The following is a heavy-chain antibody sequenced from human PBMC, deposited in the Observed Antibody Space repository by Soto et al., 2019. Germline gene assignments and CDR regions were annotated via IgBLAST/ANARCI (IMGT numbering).Heavy chain of an antibody. V-gene: IGHV3-21*01. CDR1: EFTLSSYG. CDR2: ISSSSTFI. J-gene: IGHJ6*02. D-gene: IGHD3-10*01. Sequence: PGGSLRLSCVASEFTLSSYGMKLVRQSPGKGLEWVSFISSSSTFIYYADSVKGRFTISRDNPRNSLFLQMNSMKVDDTAVYYCARAPLAKGVPGAIVGYGLEVWGQGTTVTVSS. CDR3: ARAPLAKGVPGAIVGYGLEV.